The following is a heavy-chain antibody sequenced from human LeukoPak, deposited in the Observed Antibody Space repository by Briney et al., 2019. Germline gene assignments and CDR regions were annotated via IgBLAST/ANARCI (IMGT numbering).Heavy chain of an antibody. Sequence: SGTLSLTCAGSGYSISSGSYWGLSRPPPGEGVEWIGTVYYCGSAYYKRSLWGRVTISLDTSKNQFSMQLPSVTAAYTAVYYCARGSGIYRSNLDYWGQGTRVTVSS. CDR2: VYYCGSA. D-gene: IGHD3-10*01. V-gene: IGHV4-38-2*01. J-gene: IGHJ4*02. CDR3: ARGSGIYRSNLDY. CDR1: GYSISSGSY.